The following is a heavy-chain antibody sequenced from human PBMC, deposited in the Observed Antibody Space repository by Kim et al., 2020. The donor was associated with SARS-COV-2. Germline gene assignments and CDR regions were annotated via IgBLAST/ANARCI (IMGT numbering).Heavy chain of an antibody. CDR2: ISGSGGST. CDR1: GFTFSSYV. V-gene: IGHV3-23*01. J-gene: IGHJ4*02. D-gene: IGHD6-13*01. Sequence: GGSLRLSCAASGFTFSSYVMSWVRQAPGKGLEWVSSISGSGGSTYYADSVKGRFTISRDNSKNTLYLQMNSLRAEDTAVYYCAKQPSSSWYHFDYWGQGTLVTVSS. CDR3: AKQPSSSWYHFDY.